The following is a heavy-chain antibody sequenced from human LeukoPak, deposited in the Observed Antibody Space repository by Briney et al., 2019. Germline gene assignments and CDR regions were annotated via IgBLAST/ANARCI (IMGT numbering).Heavy chain of an antibody. V-gene: IGHV4-39*01. CDR3: ARHWRHVGPYTPADSYGFIDY. J-gene: IGHJ4*02. CDR1: GGSISSSSYY. CDR2: IYYSGST. Sequence: SETLSLTCTVCGGSISSSSYYWGWIRQPPGKGLEWIGSIYYSGSTYYNPSLKSRVTISVDTSKNQFSLKLSSVTAADTAVYYCARHWRHVGPYTPADSYGFIDYWGQGTLVTVSS. D-gene: IGHD5-18*01.